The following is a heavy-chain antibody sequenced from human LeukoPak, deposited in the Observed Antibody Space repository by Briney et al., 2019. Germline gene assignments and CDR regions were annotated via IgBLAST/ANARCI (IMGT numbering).Heavy chain of an antibody. CDR3: ARHAKVSGYVYGRKAFDV. CDR2: INDSGRT. Sequence: SETLSLTSGVYGVSLSGYFWSWIRQPPGKGLEGIGEINDSGRTNYNPPLKSRVTISVDTSKNQLSLKVNSVTAADTAVYYCARHAKVSGYVYGRKAFDVWGQGTMVTVSS. V-gene: IGHV4-34*01. D-gene: IGHD3-22*01. J-gene: IGHJ3*01. CDR1: GVSLSGYF.